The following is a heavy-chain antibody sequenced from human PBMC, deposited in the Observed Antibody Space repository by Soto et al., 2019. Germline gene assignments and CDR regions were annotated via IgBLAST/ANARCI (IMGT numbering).Heavy chain of an antibody. V-gene: IGHV4-4*02. Sequence: QVQLQESGPGLVKPSGTLSLTCAVFGGSISNSNWWTWVRQPPGKGLDWIGEIFHSGSTNYNSSLMGRVTISVDNANYQFSLKLSSVTAADTAVYYCAHRPIVGAAIWGQGTLVTVSS. J-gene: IGHJ4*02. CDR1: GGSISNSNW. CDR2: IFHSGST. CDR3: AHRPIVGAAI. D-gene: IGHD1-26*01.